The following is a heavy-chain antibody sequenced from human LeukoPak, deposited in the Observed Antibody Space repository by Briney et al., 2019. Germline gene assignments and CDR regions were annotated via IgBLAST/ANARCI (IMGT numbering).Heavy chain of an antibody. D-gene: IGHD6-13*01. CDR1: GFTFSSYS. CDR3: AKLSGGAAAGTWDY. Sequence: GGSLRLSCAASGFTFSSYSMNWVRQAPGKGLEWVAVISYDGSNKYYADSVKGRFTISRDNSKNTLYLQMNSLRAEDTAVYYCAKLSGGAAAGTWDYWGQGTLVTVSS. CDR2: ISYDGSNK. J-gene: IGHJ4*02. V-gene: IGHV3-30*18.